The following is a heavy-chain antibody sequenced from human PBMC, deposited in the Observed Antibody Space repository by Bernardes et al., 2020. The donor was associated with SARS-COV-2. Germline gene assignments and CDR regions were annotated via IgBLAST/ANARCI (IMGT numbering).Heavy chain of an antibody. CDR2: VSHSGST. V-gene: IGHV4-38-2*02. Sequence: SETLSLTRAVSGHSISDDYYWGWIRQAPGKGLEWIGSVSHSGSTSFNPSLRSRVTISQDTSKNQISLTLRSVTAADTAVYYCARDHALDIVVLVGASGPNWFDPWGQGILVTVSS. J-gene: IGHJ5*02. D-gene: IGHD2-15*01. CDR1: GHSISDDYY. CDR3: ARDHALDIVVLVGASGPNWFDP.